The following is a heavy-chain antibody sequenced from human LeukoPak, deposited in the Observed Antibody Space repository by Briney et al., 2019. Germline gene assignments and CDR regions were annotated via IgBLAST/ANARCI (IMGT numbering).Heavy chain of an antibody. V-gene: IGHV3-30*02. CDR2: IRYDGSNK. CDR1: GFTFSNYG. Sequence: GGSLRLSCAASGFTFSNYGMHWVRQAPGKGLEWVAFIRYDGSNKYYADSVKGRFTISRDNSKITLYLQMNSLRAEDTAVYYCAKEGIQLWLGYGMDVWGQGTTVTVSS. CDR3: AKEGIQLWLGYGMDV. D-gene: IGHD5-18*01. J-gene: IGHJ6*02.